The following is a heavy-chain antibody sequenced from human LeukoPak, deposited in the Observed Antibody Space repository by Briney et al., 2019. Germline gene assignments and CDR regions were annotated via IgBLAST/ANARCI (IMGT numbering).Heavy chain of an antibody. V-gene: IGHV4-31*03. CDR2: ISYSGST. Sequence: SETLSLTCTVSGGSISSGGYYWSWIRQQPGKGLEWIGYISYSGSTYYKSSLRSRVTMSVDTSKNQFSLNLSSVTAADTAVYYCAGGGRLLESYKWFDPWGQGTLVTVSS. D-gene: IGHD3-22*01. CDR1: GGSISSGGYY. CDR3: AGGGRLLESYKWFDP. J-gene: IGHJ5*02.